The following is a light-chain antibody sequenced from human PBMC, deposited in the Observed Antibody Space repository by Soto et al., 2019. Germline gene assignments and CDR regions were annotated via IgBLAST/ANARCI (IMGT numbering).Light chain of an antibody. V-gene: IGKV1-5*03. CDR1: QSINTW. CDR3: QQYKTYSRT. CDR2: DGS. Sequence: DIQMTQSPSTLSASVGDRIAITCRASQSINTWLAWYQQIPGEAPKLLIYDGSTLERGVPSRFSGSGSGIEFTLTISRLQPEDFATFYCQQYKTYSRTFGQGTTVEVK. J-gene: IGKJ1*01.